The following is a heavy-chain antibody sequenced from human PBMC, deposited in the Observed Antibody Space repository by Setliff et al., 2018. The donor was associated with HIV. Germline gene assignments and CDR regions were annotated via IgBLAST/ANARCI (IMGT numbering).Heavy chain of an antibody. CDR3: ARVRILDYYDSSGSDAFDI. D-gene: IGHD3-22*01. CDR2: ISAYNGNT. J-gene: IGHJ3*02. CDR1: GYTFTSYG. Sequence: ASVKVSCKASGYTFTSYGISWVRQAPGQGLEWMGWISAYNGNTNYAQKLQGRVTMTTDTSTSTAYMELSSLRSEDTAVYYCARVRILDYYDSSGSDAFDIWGQGTMVTVSS. V-gene: IGHV1-18*01.